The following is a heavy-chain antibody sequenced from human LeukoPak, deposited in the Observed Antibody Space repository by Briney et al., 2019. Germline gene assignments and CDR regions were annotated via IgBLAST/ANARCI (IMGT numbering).Heavy chain of an antibody. CDR3: AREALIEGFYYYMDV. CDR1: DGSISTYY. V-gene: IGHV4-4*07. CDR2: IYTSGTT. Sequence: SETLSLTCTVSDGSISTYYWSWIRQPAGKGLEWIGRIYTSGTTNYNPSLKSRVTMSVDTSKNQFSLKLSSVTAADTAVYYCAREALIEGFYYYMDVWGKGTTVTVSS. J-gene: IGHJ6*03. D-gene: IGHD3-22*01.